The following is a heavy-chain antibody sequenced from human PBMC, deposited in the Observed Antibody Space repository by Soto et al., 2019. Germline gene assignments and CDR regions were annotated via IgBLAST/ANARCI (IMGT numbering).Heavy chain of an antibody. CDR2: IYYSGST. Sequence: SETLSLTCTVSGGSISSYYWSWIRQPPGKGLEWIGYIYYSGSTNYNPSLKSRVTISVDTSKNQFSLKLSSVTAADTAVYYCARSIARRFDPWGQGTLVTVSS. D-gene: IGHD2-21*01. CDR1: GGSISSYY. CDR3: ARSIARRFDP. J-gene: IGHJ5*02. V-gene: IGHV4-59*01.